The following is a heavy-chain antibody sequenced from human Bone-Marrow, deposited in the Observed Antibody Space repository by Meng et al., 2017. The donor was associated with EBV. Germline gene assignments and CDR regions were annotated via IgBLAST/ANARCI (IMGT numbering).Heavy chain of an antibody. CDR2: IYHSGTT. J-gene: IGHJ5*02. CDR1: GESITTYTSY. Sequence: QLQFQESDPGLVKPSETLSLTCTVSGESITTYTSYWGWIRQPPGKGLEWIGTIYHSGTTYYNPSLQSRVTISVDTSKNQFSLKMNSVTAADTAVYYCARRAASWFDPWGQGALVTVSS. CDR3: ARRAASWFDP. V-gene: IGHV4-39*01. D-gene: IGHD5-18*01.